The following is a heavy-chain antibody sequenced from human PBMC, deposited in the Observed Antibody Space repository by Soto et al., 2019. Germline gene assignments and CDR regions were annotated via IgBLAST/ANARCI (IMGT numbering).Heavy chain of an antibody. V-gene: IGHV5-51*01. CDR2: IYPGDSYT. CDR1: GYSFSDYW. Sequence: GESLKISCKASGYSFSDYWLGWVRQMPGRGLEWMGIIYPGDSYTRYSASFQGQVTISADKSISTTFLQWSSLKASDTAMYYCARRGQYCSTSTCRFDPWGQGTLVTVSS. D-gene: IGHD2-2*01. J-gene: IGHJ5*02. CDR3: ARRGQYCSTSTCRFDP.